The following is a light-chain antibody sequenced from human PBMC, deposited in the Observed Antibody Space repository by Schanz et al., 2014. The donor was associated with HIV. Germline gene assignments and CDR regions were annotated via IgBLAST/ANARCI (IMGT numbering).Light chain of an antibody. CDR2: AAS. J-gene: IGKJ1*01. CDR1: QDINTY. V-gene: IGKV1-8*01. CDR3: QQYDAYPWT. Sequence: AIQMTQSPSSLSASTGDRVTLTCQASQDINTYLVWYQQKPGKAPKLLIYAASTLQSGVPSRFSGSGSGTDFTLTISSLQPEDSATYYCQQYDAYPWTFGQGTKVEIK.